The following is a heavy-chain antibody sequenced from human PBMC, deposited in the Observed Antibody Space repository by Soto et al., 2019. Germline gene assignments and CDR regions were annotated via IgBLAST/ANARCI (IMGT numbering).Heavy chain of an antibody. CDR1: GGSISSGGYY. V-gene: IGHV4-31*03. Sequence: QVQLQESGPGLVKPSQTLSLTCTVSGGSISSGGYYWSWIRQHPGKGLEWIGYIYYSGSTYYNPSLKSRVTISVDTSKNQFSLKLSSVTAADTAVYYCARENYYGSGSYYNRAYYYYGMDVWGQGTTVTVSS. CDR2: IYYSGST. CDR3: ARENYYGSGSYYNRAYYYYGMDV. D-gene: IGHD3-10*01. J-gene: IGHJ6*02.